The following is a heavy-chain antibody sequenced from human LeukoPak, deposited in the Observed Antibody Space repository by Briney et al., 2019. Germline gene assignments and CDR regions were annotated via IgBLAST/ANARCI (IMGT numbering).Heavy chain of an antibody. Sequence: ASVRVSCKASGYTFTGYYMHWVRQAPGQGLEWMGWINPNSGGTNYAQKVQGRVTMTRDTSISTDYMEGSRLRSDDTAVYYCARRGSPEYSSSWSLGSPERNWFDPWGQGTLVTVSS. CDR3: ARRGSPEYSSSWSLGSPERNWFDP. CDR1: GYTFTGYY. D-gene: IGHD6-13*01. V-gene: IGHV1-2*02. CDR2: INPNSGGT. J-gene: IGHJ5*02.